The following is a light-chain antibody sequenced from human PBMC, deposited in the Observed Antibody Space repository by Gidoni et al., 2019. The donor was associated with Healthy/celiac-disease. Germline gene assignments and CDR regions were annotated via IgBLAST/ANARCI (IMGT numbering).Light chain of an antibody. V-gene: IGKV4-1*01. CDR2: WAS. CDR3: QQYYSTPVT. Sequence: DIVMTQSPDPLAVSLGERATINCKSSQSVFYSSNTKNYLAWYQQKPGQPPKLLIYWASTRESGVPDRFRGSGSGTDFTLTISSLQAEDVAVSYCQQYYSTPVTFGQGTKLEIK. CDR1: QSVFYSSNTKNY. J-gene: IGKJ2*01.